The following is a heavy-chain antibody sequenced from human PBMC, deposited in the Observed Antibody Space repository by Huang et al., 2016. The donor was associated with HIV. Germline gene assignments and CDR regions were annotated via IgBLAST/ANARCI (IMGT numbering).Heavy chain of an antibody. J-gene: IGHJ6*03. V-gene: IGHV4-39*01. D-gene: IGHD4-17*01. CDR2: IYYIGNG. CDR3: ASRTTVTTTNNYHYFYMDV. Sequence: QLQLQESGPGLVKPSETLSLTCTVSGGSISSSSYYWGWIRQSPGKGLEWIGSIYYIGNGYYNPSLKSRVTMSVERSSNQFSLKMHSVTAADTAVYYCASRTTVTTTNNYHYFYMDVWGKGTTVIVSS. CDR1: GGSISSSSYY.